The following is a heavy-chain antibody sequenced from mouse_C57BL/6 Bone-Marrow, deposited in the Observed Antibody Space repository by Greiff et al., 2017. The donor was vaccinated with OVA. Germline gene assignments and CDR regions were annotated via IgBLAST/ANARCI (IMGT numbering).Heavy chain of an antibody. CDR2: IYPSDSET. CDR1: GYTITSYW. D-gene: IGHD3-2*02. CDR3: AITAQASWFAY. Sequence: QVQLQQPGAELVRPGSSVKLSCKASGYTITSYWMDWVKQRPGQGLEWIGNIYPSDSETHYNQKFKDKAPLTVDKSSSTAYMQLSSLTSEDSAVYYCAITAQASWFAYWGQGTLVTVSA. V-gene: IGHV1-61*01. J-gene: IGHJ3*01.